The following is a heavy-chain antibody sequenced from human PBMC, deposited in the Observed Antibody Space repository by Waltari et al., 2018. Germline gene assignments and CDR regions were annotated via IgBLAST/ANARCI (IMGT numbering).Heavy chain of an antibody. CDR2: IQRDGNGK. CDR1: GFTFSGFW. V-gene: IGHV3-7*01. J-gene: IGHJ3*01. CDR3: ARAYSGSYET. D-gene: IGHD1-26*01. Sequence: EVQLVESGGDLVQPGGSLRLSCAASGFTFSGFWMTWVGQAPGKGLEWVANIQRDGNGKYYADSVKGRFTISRDNAKNSLYLQMNSLRAEDTAVYYCARAYSGSYETWGQGTLVTVSS.